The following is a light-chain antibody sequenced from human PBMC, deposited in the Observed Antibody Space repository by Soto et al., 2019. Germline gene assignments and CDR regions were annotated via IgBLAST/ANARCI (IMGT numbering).Light chain of an antibody. CDR1: KSNIGDNY. J-gene: IGLJ2*01. CDR3: ATWDDSLSGLI. CDR2: RNN. Sequence: QSVLTQPPSASGPPGQRVTISCFGNKSNIGDNYVYWHQQVPGTAPKVVIYRNNQRPSGVPDRFSGSKSGTSASLAISGLRSEDESDYYCATWDDSLSGLIFGGGTKLTVL. V-gene: IGLV1-47*01.